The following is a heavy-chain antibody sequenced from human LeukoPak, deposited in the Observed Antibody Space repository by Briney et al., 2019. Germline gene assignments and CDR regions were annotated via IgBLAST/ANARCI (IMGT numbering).Heavy chain of an antibody. D-gene: IGHD2-15*01. CDR1: GFTFSSYV. CDR3: ARSLGYCSAGSCFPFDY. J-gene: IGHJ4*02. CDR2: ISGGGGST. Sequence: PGGSLRLSCAASGFTFSSYVMNWVRQAPGKGLEWVSDISGGGGSTYYADSVKGRFTISRDNSKNTLFLQMNSLRAEDTAVYYCARSLGYCSAGSCFPFDYWGQGTLVTVSS. V-gene: IGHV3-23*01.